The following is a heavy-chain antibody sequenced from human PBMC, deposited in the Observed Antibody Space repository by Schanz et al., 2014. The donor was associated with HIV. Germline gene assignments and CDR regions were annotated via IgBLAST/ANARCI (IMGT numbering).Heavy chain of an antibody. J-gene: IGHJ1*01. V-gene: IGHV3-23*01. Sequence: EVQLLESGGGLVQPGGSLRLSCAASGFTFSSYAMSWVRLAPGKGLEWVSTVGYGGDNTYYADSVEGRFTISRVNSKNTVYLQMNSLRAEDTALYYCAKRGPYTGRYEYFQQWGQGTLVTVSS. D-gene: IGHD1-26*01. CDR3: AKRGPYTGRYEYFQQ. CDR2: VGYGGDNT. CDR1: GFTFSSYA.